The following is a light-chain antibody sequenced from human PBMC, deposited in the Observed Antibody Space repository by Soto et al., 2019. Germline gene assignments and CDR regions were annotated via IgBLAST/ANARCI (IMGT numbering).Light chain of an antibody. J-gene: IGKJ1*01. CDR2: KAS. CDR3: KHYNSYSEA. V-gene: IGKV1-5*03. Sequence: DIQMTQSPSTLSGSVGDRVTITCRASQTISSWLAWYQQKPGKAPKLLIYKASTLKSGVPSGFSGSGSGTEFTLTISSLQPDDVATYYCKHYNSYSEASGQGTKVDI. CDR1: QTISSW.